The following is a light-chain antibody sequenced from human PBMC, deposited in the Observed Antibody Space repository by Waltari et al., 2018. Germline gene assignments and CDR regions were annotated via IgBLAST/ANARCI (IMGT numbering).Light chain of an antibody. Sequence: EIVLTQSPGTLSLSPGERATLSCRASQSVSSDQLAWYQQKPGQAPRFLIYAASSRAIGIPDRFSGGGSGTDFTLTISRLEPEDFAVYYCQQYGGSPLYTFGQGTKLEIK. V-gene: IGKV3-20*01. CDR2: AAS. CDR1: QSVSSDQ. CDR3: QQYGGSPLYT. J-gene: IGKJ2*01.